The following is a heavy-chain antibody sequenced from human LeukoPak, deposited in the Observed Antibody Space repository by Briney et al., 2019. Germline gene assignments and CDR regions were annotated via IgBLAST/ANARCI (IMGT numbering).Heavy chain of an antibody. J-gene: IGHJ3*02. Sequence: MPSETLSLTCAVSGGSISSRDWWSWVRQTPGKGLEWIGEIYQSGSTNYNPSLESRVTMSVDKSKNQFSLKVSSVTAADTAVYYCATMLGYCSGGSCFPYDDAFDIWGQGTMVTVSS. V-gene: IGHV4-4*02. CDR2: IYQSGST. D-gene: IGHD2-15*01. CDR1: GGSISSRDW. CDR3: ATMLGYCSGGSCFPYDDAFDI.